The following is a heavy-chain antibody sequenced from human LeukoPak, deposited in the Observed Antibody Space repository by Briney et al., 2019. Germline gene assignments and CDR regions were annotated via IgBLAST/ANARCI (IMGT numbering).Heavy chain of an antibody. J-gene: IGHJ6*02. V-gene: IGHV3-7*03. Sequence: GGSLRLSCAASGFTFSNAYMNWVRQAPGKGLEWVANIKQDGSEKYYVDSVKGRFTISRDNAKNSLYLQMNSLRAEDTAVYYCARDHVSYDILTGYYRYYYYYGMDVWGQGTTVTVSS. CDR2: IKQDGSEK. CDR3: ARDHVSYDILTGYYRYYYYYGMDV. D-gene: IGHD3-9*01. CDR1: GFTFSNAY.